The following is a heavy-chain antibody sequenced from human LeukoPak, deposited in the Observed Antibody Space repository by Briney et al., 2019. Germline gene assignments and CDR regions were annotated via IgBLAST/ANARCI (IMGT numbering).Heavy chain of an antibody. CDR1: GGTFSSYA. Sequence: SVKVPCKASGGTFSSYAISWVRQAPGQGLEWMGGIIPIFGTANYAQKFQGRVTITTDESTSTAYMELSSLRSEDTAAYYCARDGQYYDFWSGYLRYYYYMDVWGKGTTVTVSS. CDR2: IIPIFGTA. CDR3: ARDGQYYDFWSGYLRYYYYMDV. D-gene: IGHD3-3*01. J-gene: IGHJ6*03. V-gene: IGHV1-69*05.